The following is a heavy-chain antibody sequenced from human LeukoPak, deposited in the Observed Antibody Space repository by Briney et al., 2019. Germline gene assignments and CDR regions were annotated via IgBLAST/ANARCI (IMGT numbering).Heavy chain of an antibody. CDR3: ARFGHCSGGSCYYFELDY. D-gene: IGHD2-15*01. CDR1: GYTFTSYY. CDR2: INPSGGST. J-gene: IGHJ4*02. V-gene: IGHV1-46*03. Sequence: GASVKVSCKASGYTFTSYYMHWVRQAPGPGLEWMGIINPSGGSTSYAQNFPGRVTMTRDTSTSTVYMELSSLRSEDTAVYYCARFGHCSGGSCYYFELDYWGQGTLVTVSS.